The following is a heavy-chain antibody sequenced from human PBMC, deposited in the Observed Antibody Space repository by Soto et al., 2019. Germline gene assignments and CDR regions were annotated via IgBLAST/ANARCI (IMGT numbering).Heavy chain of an antibody. CDR3: ARVNLELTYYYYGMDV. D-gene: IGHD1-7*01. CDR1: GGTFSSYG. CDR2: ISAYNGNT. J-gene: IGHJ6*02. Sequence: ASVKVSCKASGGTFSSYGISWVRQAPGQGLEWMGWISAYNGNTNYAQKLQGRVTMTTDTSTSTAYMELRSLRSDDTAVYYCARVNLELTYYYYGMDVWGQGTTVTVSS. V-gene: IGHV1-18*01.